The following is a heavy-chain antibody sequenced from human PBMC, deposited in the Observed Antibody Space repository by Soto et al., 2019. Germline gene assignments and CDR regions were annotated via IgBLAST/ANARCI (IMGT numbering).Heavy chain of an antibody. D-gene: IGHD4-17*01. V-gene: IGHV4-31*03. J-gene: IGHJ4*02. CDR2: ISYSGST. CDR3: AREGFPYGEFDY. Sequence: QVQLQESGPGLAKPSQTLSLTCSVSGGSISSGTYYWNWIRQYPGKGLEWIGYISYSGSTYYNPSLKSRVTISADLSKHQFSLRLSSVTAADTAVYYCAREGFPYGEFDYSGQGTLVIVSS. CDR1: GGSISSGTYY.